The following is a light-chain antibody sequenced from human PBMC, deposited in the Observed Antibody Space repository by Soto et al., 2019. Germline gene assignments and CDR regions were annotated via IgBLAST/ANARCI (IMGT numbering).Light chain of an antibody. CDR3: SSNTISSTLV. J-gene: IGLJ1*01. V-gene: IGLV2-14*01. CDR1: SSDVGGYNY. Sequence: QSALTQPASVSGSPGQSITISCTGTSSDVGGYNYVSWYQHHPGKAPKLLIYEVTNRPSGVSNRFSGSKSGNTASLTISGLQAEAEADYYCSSNTISSTLVFGTGTKVTVL. CDR2: EVT.